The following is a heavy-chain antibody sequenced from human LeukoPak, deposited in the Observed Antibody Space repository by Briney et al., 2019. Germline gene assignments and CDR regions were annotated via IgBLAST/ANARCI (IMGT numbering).Heavy chain of an antibody. D-gene: IGHD1-1*01. CDR1: GGTFSSYT. Sequence: GASVXVSCKASGGTFSSYTISWVRQAPGQGLEWMGXXIPILGIANYAQKLQGRVTITADKSTSTAYMELSSLRSEDTAVYYCARDAGTTRGHTIDYWGQGTLVTVSS. CDR3: ARDAGTTRGHTIDY. V-gene: IGHV1-69*10. CDR2: XIPILGIA. J-gene: IGHJ4*02.